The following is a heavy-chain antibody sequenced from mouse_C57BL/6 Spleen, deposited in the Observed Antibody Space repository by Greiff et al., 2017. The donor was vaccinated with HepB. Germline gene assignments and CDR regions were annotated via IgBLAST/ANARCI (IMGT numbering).Heavy chain of an antibody. J-gene: IGHJ4*01. CDR2: IDPSDSYT. Sequence: QVQLQQPGAELVRPGTSVKLSCKASGYTFPSYWMHWVKQRPGQGLEWIGVIDPSDSYTNYSQKFKGKATLTVDTSSSTAYMQLSSLTSEDSAVYYCARRGYYDYDEVYAMDYWGQGTSVTVSS. CDR3: ARRGYYDYDEVYAMDY. V-gene: IGHV1-59*01. D-gene: IGHD2-4*01. CDR1: GYTFPSYW.